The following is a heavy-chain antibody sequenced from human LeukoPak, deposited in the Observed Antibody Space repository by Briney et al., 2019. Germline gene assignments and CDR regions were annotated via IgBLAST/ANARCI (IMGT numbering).Heavy chain of an antibody. CDR3: ARDEGNEMATITNYYYDMDV. J-gene: IGHJ6*02. D-gene: IGHD5-24*01. CDR2: IIPIFGTA. V-gene: IGHV1-69*13. CDR1: GGTFSSYA. Sequence: GASVKVSRKATGGTFSSYAISWVRQAPGQGLEWMGGIIPIFGTANYAQKCQGRVTITADESTSTAYMELSSLRSEDTAVYFCARDEGNEMATITNYYYDMDVWGQGTTVTVSS.